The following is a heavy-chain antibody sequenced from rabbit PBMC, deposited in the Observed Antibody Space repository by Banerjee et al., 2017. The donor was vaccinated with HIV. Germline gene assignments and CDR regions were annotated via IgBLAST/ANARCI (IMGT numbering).Heavy chain of an antibody. CDR3: ARDNVGRGPDLDL. D-gene: IGHD4-1*01. CDR1: GFSFSNKYV. CDR2: INTSSGNT. V-gene: IGHV1S45*01. Sequence: QEQLEESGGDLVKPEGSLTLTCTASGFSFSNKYVMCWVRQAPGKGLEWIACINTSSGNTVYATWAKGRFTISKTSWTTVTLQMTSLTAADTATYFCARDNVGRGPDLDLWGQGTLVTVS. J-gene: IGHJ4*01.